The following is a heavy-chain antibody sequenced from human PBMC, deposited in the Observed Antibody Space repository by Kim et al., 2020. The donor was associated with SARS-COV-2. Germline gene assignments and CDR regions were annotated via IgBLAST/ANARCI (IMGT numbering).Heavy chain of an antibody. Sequence: SETLSLTCTVSGGSISSGGYYWSWIRQHPGKGLEWIGYIYYSGSTYYNPSLKSRVTISVDTSKNQFSLKLSSVTAADTAVYYCAREGDFWSPFPSMDVWGQGTTVTVSS. V-gene: IGHV4-31*03. CDR3: AREGDFWSPFPSMDV. CDR2: IYYSGST. CDR1: GGSISSGGYY. D-gene: IGHD3-3*01. J-gene: IGHJ6*02.